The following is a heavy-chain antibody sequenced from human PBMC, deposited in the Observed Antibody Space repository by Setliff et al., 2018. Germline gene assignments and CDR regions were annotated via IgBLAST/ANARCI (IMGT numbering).Heavy chain of an antibody. CDR3: AKDISRYYYGMDV. V-gene: IGHV3-43D*04. CDR1: GFTFDDYA. CDR2: ISWDGGST. J-gene: IGHJ6*02. Sequence: SGWSLRLSCAASGFTFDDYAMHWVRQAPGKGLEWVSLISWDGGSTYYADSVKGRFTISRDNSKNYLYLQMNSLRAEDTALYYGAKDISRYYYGMDVWGQGTTVSVSS.